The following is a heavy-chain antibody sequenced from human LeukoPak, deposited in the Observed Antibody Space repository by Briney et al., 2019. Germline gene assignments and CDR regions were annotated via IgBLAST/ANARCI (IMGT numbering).Heavy chain of an antibody. V-gene: IGHV4-34*01. CDR3: ARIDVDTAMVTGAFDI. Sequence: SETLSLTCAVYGGSFSGYYWSWIRQPPGKGLEWIGEINHSGSTSYNPSLKSRVTISVDTSKNQFSLKLSSVTAADTAVYYCARIDVDTAMVTGAFDIWGQGTMVTVSS. D-gene: IGHD5-18*01. J-gene: IGHJ3*02. CDR2: INHSGST. CDR1: GGSFSGYY.